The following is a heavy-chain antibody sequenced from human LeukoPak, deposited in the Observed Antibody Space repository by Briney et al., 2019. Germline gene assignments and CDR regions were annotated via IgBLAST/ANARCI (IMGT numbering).Heavy chain of an antibody. Sequence: SETLSLTCIVSGDSISNSNLYWGWIRQPPGKGLEWMGSIYYSGNTYYNASLKSRVSISVDTSKNQFSLRLTSVTAADTAVYYCARQTGSGLFILPGGQGKLVTVSS. V-gene: IGHV4-39*01. CDR2: IYYSGNT. J-gene: IGHJ4*02. D-gene: IGHD3-10*01. CDR1: GDSISNSNLY. CDR3: ARQTGSGLFILP.